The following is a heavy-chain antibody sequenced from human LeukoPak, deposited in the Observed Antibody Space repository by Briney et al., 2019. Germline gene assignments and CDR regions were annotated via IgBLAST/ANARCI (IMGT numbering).Heavy chain of an antibody. D-gene: IGHD1-26*01. J-gene: IGHJ4*02. CDR3: ARAGGSYGYYFDY. Sequence: PGGSLRLSCVGSGFIFRDYPMIWMRQAPGKGLEWISYISTSGNTIYYADSVKGRFTISRDNAKDSLYLQMNSLRAEDTAVYYCARAGGSYGYYFDYWGQGTLVTVSS. CDR2: ISTSGNTI. V-gene: IGHV3-11*04. CDR1: GFIFRDYP.